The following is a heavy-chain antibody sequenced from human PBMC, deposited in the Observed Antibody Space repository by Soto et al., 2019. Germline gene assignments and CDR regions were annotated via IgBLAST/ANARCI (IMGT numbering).Heavy chain of an antibody. CDR2: IYYSENT. Sequence: PSETQSLTCTFSGVSISSGDYYWSLIRQTPGKGLEWIGYIYYSENTYYNPSLKSRVTISGDTSKNQFSLKLSSVTAADTAVYFCARGILSGYLPFDNWGQGTLVTVYS. D-gene: IGHD3-22*01. CDR1: GVSISSGDYY. CDR3: ARGILSGYLPFDN. V-gene: IGHV4-30-4*02. J-gene: IGHJ1*01.